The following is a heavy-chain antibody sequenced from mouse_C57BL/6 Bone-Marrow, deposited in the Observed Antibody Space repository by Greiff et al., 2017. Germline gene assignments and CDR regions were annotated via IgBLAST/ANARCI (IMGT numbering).Heavy chain of an antibody. V-gene: IGHV1-55*01. Sequence: VQLQQPGAELVKPGASVKMSCKASGYTFTSYWITWVKQRPGQGLEWIGDIYPGSGSTNYNEKFKSKSTLTVDTSSSTAYMQLSSLTSEDSAVYYCARKDTTVVAEDAMDDWGQGTSVTVSS. CDR2: IYPGSGST. CDR1: GYTFTSYW. D-gene: IGHD1-1*01. CDR3: ARKDTTVVAEDAMDD. J-gene: IGHJ4*01.